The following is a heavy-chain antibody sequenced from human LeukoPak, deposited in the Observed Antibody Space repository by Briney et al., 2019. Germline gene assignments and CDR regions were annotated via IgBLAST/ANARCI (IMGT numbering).Heavy chain of an antibody. CDR1: GFTFSSYG. Sequence: GRSLRLSCAASGFTFSSYGMHWVRQAPGKGLEWVAVISYDGSNKYYADSVKGRFTISRDNSKNTLYLQMNSLRAEDTAVYYCAKKSGPPYWGQGTLVTVSS. CDR3: AKKSGPPY. V-gene: IGHV3-30*18. J-gene: IGHJ4*02. CDR2: ISYDGSNK. D-gene: IGHD6-25*01.